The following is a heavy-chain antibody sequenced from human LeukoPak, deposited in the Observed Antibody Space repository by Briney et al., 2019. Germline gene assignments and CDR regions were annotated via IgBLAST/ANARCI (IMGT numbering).Heavy chain of an antibody. D-gene: IGHD6-19*01. CDR3: AISYSSGWSTGGFDY. CDR2: MNPNSGDT. CDR1: GYTFTSYD. J-gene: IGHJ4*02. V-gene: IGHV1-8*01. Sequence: ASVKVSCEASGYTFTSYDINWVRQATGQGLEWMGWMNPNSGDTGSAQEFQGRVTMTRNTSISTAYMELSSLRSEDTAVYYCAISYSSGWSTGGFDYWGQGTLVTVSS.